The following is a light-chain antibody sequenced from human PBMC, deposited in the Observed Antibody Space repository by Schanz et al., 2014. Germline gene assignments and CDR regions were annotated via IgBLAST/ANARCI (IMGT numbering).Light chain of an antibody. J-gene: IGKJ5*01. CDR2: SAS. V-gene: IGKV1-9*01. CDR3: QQYNSYPPT. Sequence: SQLTQSPSSLSASVGDIVTITCRASEDIRTYLAWYQQKPGKAPRLLIYSASTLQSGVPSRFSGSGSGTDFSLTINSLQPEDFATYYCQQYNSYPPTFGQGTRLEIK. CDR1: EDIRTY.